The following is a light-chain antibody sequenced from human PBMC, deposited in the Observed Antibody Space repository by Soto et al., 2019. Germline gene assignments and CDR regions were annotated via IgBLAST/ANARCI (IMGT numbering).Light chain of an antibody. CDR3: QTWGTGTWV. Sequence: QLVLTQSPSASASLGASVNVTCTLSSGHSTFAIAWHQHRPDKGPRYLMKLTSDGRHFRGDGIPDRFSGSSSGSERFLTISSLQSEDEADYYCQTWGTGTWVFGGGTKLTVL. CDR1: SGHSTFA. V-gene: IGLV4-69*01. J-gene: IGLJ3*02. CDR2: LTSDGRH.